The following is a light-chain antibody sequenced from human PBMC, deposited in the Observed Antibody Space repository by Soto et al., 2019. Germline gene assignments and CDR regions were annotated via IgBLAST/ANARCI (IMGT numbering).Light chain of an antibody. CDR1: QGIRND. CDR3: LQHSTYPLT. CDR2: AAS. J-gene: IGKJ1*01. Sequence: DIQMTQFPSSLSASVGDRVTITCRASQGIRNDLGWYQQKPGKAPKRLIYAASSLQSGVPSRFSGSGSGTEFALAISSLPPEDSATFYCLQHSTYPLTFGQGTKVEIK. V-gene: IGKV1-17*01.